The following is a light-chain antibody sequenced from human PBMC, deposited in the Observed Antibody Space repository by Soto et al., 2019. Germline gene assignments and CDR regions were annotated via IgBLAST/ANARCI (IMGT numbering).Light chain of an antibody. Sequence: EIVLTQSPATLSLSPGERATLSCRASQSVSSYLAWYQQKPGQAPRLLIYDASNRATGIPARFSGSGSGTDFSLTISSLQPEDFATYYCQQTNSFPRTFGPGTKVDIK. CDR3: QQTNSFPRT. V-gene: IGKV3-11*01. CDR2: DAS. CDR1: QSVSSY. J-gene: IGKJ3*01.